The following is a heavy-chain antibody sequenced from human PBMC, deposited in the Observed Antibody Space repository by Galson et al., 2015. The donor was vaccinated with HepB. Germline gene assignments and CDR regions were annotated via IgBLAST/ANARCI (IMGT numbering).Heavy chain of an antibody. CDR1: GDSVSSNSAG. CDR3: SRGGLVKAARGGLAWLDP. D-gene: IGHD6-6*01. J-gene: IGHJ5*02. V-gene: IGHV6-1*01. CDR2: TYYRSKWYI. Sequence: CAISGDSVSSNSAGWTWIRQSPSRGLEWLGRTYYRSKWYIDYAVSVKGRITINPDTSKNQVSLRLTSVTPEDTAVYHCSRGGLVKAARGGLAWLDPWGQGTLVTVSS.